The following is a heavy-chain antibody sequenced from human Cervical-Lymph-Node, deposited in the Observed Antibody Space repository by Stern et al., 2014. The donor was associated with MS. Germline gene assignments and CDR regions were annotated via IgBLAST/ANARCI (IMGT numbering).Heavy chain of an antibody. Sequence: QITLKESGPTLVKPTQTLTLTCTFSGFSLSTSGVGVGWIRQPPGKDLEGLALMYWDDDKRYSPSLKSRLTSTKDTSKNQVVLTMTNMDPVDTATYYCAHGLEIRLWAAYWGQGTLVTVSS. CDR2: MYWDDDK. V-gene: IGHV2-5*02. CDR1: GFSLSTSGVG. D-gene: IGHD5-18*01. CDR3: AHGLEIRLWAAY. J-gene: IGHJ4*02.